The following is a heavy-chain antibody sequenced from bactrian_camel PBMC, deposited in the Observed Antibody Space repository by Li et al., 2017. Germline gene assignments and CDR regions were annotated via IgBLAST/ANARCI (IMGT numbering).Heavy chain of an antibody. CDR2: ISTVTRST. Sequence: EVQLVESGGGSVQTGGSLSLSCRPSGVTVNVSSLCMGWFRQAPGKEREGVAGISTVTRSTYYADFVKGRFTISLDTAKNTVYLEMNNLQPEDTGMYYCAADFFLSPACSRLSDRVYPVEYKYRGQGTQVTVS. V-gene: IGHV3S40*01. D-gene: IGHD1*01. CDR3: AADFFLSPACSRLSDRVYPVEYKY. J-gene: IGHJ4*01. CDR1: GVTVNVSSLC.